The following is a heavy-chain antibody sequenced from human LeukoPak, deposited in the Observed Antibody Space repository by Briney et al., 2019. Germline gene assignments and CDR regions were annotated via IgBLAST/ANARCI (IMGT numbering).Heavy chain of an antibody. Sequence: GGSLRLSCAASGFTFSSHAMSWVRQAPGKGLEWVSAISGSGGSTYYADSVKGRFTISRDNSKNTLYLQMNSLRAEDTAVYYCARDYGSGSYYNFRYFDYWGQGTLVTVSS. V-gene: IGHV3-23*01. D-gene: IGHD3-10*01. J-gene: IGHJ4*02. CDR1: GFTFSSHA. CDR3: ARDYGSGSYYNFRYFDY. CDR2: ISGSGGST.